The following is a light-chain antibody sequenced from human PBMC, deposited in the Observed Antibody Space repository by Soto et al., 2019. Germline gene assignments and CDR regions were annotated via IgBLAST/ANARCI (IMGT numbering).Light chain of an antibody. CDR3: QQYGSSPPIT. CDR1: QSVSNHY. Sequence: EIVLTQSPGTLSLSPGERATLACRASQSVSNHYLAWYQQKPGQAPRLLIYGASSRATGIPDRFSGSGSGTDFTLTISRLEPEDFAVYYCQQYGSSPPITFGQGTRLEIK. J-gene: IGKJ5*01. CDR2: GAS. V-gene: IGKV3-20*01.